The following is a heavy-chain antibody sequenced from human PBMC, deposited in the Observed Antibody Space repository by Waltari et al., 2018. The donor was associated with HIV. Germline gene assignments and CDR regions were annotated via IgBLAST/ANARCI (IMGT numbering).Heavy chain of an antibody. CDR3: ARRGGVGGDNDDLYYFDH. D-gene: IGHD2-21*02. CDR2: INSKSGGV. J-gene: IGHJ4*01. Sequence: HVHLVQSGAEVKAPGASVRVSCKASGYTFIGYYIHWLRQAPGQGLEWMGWINSKSGGVNYAQKYQTRVNMTRDTSISTAYMDLTGLTFDDTAVFYCARRGGVGGDNDDLYYFDHWGQGSLVTVSS. CDR1: GYTFIGYY. V-gene: IGHV1-2*02.